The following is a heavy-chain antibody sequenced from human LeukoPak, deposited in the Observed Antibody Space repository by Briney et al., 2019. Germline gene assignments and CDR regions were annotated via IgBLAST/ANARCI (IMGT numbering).Heavy chain of an antibody. Sequence: GGSLRLSCAASGFTFSDYWMSWVRQAPGKGPEWVANIHQDGGERYYVDSVEGRFTISRDNAKNSLYLQMDSLRAEDTAIYYCARDKVVGATYFAYWGQGILVTVSS. CDR1: GFTFSDYW. CDR2: IHQDGGER. V-gene: IGHV3-7*01. D-gene: IGHD1-26*01. J-gene: IGHJ4*02. CDR3: ARDKVVGATYFAY.